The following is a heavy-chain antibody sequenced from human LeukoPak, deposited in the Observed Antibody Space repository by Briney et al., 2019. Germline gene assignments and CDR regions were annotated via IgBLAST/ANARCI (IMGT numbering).Heavy chain of an antibody. V-gene: IGHV3-33*01. J-gene: IGHJ4*02. CDR3: ARDSSGSWYGPPVDY. CDR1: GFTFSSYG. D-gene: IGHD6-13*01. CDR2: IWYDGSNK. Sequence: LAGGSLRLSCAASGFTFSSYGMHWVRQAPGKGLEWVAVIWYDGSNKYYADSVKGRFTISRDNSKNTLYLQMNSLRAEDTAVYYCARDSSGSWYGPPVDYWGQGTLVTVSS.